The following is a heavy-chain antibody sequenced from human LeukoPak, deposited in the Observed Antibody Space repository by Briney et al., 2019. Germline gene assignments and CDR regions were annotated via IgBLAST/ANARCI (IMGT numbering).Heavy chain of an antibody. Sequence: PSETLSLTCTVSGGSISSSSYYWGWIRQPPGKGLEWIGSIYYSGSTYYNPSLKSRVTISVDTSKNQFSLKLSSVTAADTAVYYCARRGYYYELADYWGQGPWSPSPQ. V-gene: IGHV4-39*01. J-gene: IGHJ4*02. CDR1: GGSISSSSYY. CDR3: ARRGYYYELADY. D-gene: IGHD3-22*01. CDR2: IYYSGST.